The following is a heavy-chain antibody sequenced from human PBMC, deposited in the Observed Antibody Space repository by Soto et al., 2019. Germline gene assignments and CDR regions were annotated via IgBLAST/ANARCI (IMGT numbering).Heavy chain of an antibody. CDR3: ARVRRYYFFCAYGYYCDGMDF. J-gene: IGHJ6*02. D-gene: IGHD1-26*01. CDR2: IYYSGST. Sequence: SETLSLSCTVSGGSISSYSWSWIRQPLGKGLEWIGYIYYSGSTNYNPSLKSRVTISVDTSKNQFSLKLSSVTAADTAVYYCARVRRYYFFCAYGYYCDGMDFRGQG. V-gene: IGHV4-59*01. CDR1: GGSISSYS.